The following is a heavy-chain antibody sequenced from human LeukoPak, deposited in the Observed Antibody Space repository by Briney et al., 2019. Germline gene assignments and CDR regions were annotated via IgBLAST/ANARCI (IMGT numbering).Heavy chain of an antibody. Sequence: ASVKVSCKASGYTFTSYGISWVRQAPGQGLEWMGWISAYNGNTNYAQKLQGRVTMTTDTSTSTAYMELRSLRSDDTAVYYCARALTTRYGSGSLAGFWGQGTLVTVSS. CDR2: ISAYNGNT. CDR1: GYTFTSYG. V-gene: IGHV1-18*01. J-gene: IGHJ4*02. D-gene: IGHD3-10*01. CDR3: ARALTTRYGSGSLAGF.